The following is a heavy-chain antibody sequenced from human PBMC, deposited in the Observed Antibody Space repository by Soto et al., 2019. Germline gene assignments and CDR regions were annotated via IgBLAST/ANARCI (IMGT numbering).Heavy chain of an antibody. J-gene: IGHJ6*02. CDR3: ARDHPANVVVTAILSGMYV. CDR1: GFTFSSYS. Sequence: GGSLRLSCAASGFTFSSYSMNWVRQAPGKGLEWVSSISSSSSYIYYADSVKGRFTISRDNAKNSLYLQMNSLRAEDTAVYYCARDHPANVVVTAILSGMYVWRQRTTVTV. CDR2: ISSSSSYI. D-gene: IGHD2-21*02. V-gene: IGHV3-21*01.